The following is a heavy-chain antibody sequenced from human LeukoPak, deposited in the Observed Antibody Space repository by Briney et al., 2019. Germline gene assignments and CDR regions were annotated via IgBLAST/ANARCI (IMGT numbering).Heavy chain of an antibody. D-gene: IGHD3-10*01. CDR1: GFTFSDSA. CDR2: VTGSGGST. Sequence: GGSLRLSCAASGFTFSDSAMSWVRQAPGKGLEWVSGVTGSGGSTYYADSVKGRFTISRDNSKSTLFLQMNSLRAEDTAVYYCVLHSSHRGFGESRRGDYYYGMDVWGQGTTVTVSS. CDR3: VLHSSHRGFGESRRGDYYYGMDV. V-gene: IGHV3-23*01. J-gene: IGHJ6*02.